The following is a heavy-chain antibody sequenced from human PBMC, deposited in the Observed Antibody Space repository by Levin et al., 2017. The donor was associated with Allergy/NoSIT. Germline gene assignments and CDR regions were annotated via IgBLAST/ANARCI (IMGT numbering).Heavy chain of an antibody. J-gene: IGHJ6*03. V-gene: IGHV3-21*01. CDR2: ISSSSSYI. D-gene: IGHD3-3*01. CDR3: ARDQSRYDFWTVYYMDV. Sequence: GGSLRLSCAASGFTFSSYSMNWVRQAPGKGLEWVSSISSSSSYIYYADSVKGRFTISRDNAKNSLYLQMNSLRAEDTAVYYCARDQSRYDFWTVYYMDVWGKGTTVTVSS. CDR1: GFTFSSYS.